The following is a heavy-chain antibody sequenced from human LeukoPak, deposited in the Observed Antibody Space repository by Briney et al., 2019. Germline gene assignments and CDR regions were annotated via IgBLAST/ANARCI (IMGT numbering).Heavy chain of an antibody. J-gene: IGHJ4*02. Sequence: WASVKASCKASGYTFTGYHIHWVRQAPGQGLEWMGRINPYSGDTNFAQKFQGRVTMTRDTSITTAYMDLSSLTPDDTAVYFCARDQGSLTRSWYTGYWGQGTQATVSS. CDR1: GYTFTGYH. D-gene: IGHD6-13*01. V-gene: IGHV1-2*06. CDR2: INPYSGDT. CDR3: ARDQGSLTRSWYTGY.